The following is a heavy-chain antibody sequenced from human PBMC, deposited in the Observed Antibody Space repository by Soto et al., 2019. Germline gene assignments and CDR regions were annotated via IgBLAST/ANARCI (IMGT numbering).Heavy chain of an antibody. J-gene: IGHJ4*01. CDR3: SGGTSIYCTSTTCRRFY. V-gene: IGHV3-30-3*01. D-gene: IGHD2-2*01. Sequence: PGGSLRLSCAASGFTFSNYAMHWVRLAPGKGLEWVAVVSYDGSNKYYADSVKGRFTISRDNSKNTLYLQMNSLRAEDAAVYFCSGGTSIYCTSTTCRRFYWVHGTLVTVSS. CDR1: GFTFSNYA. CDR2: VSYDGSNK.